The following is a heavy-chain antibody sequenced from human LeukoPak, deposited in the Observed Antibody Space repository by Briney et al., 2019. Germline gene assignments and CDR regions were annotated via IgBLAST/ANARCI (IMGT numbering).Heavy chain of an antibody. J-gene: IGHJ5*02. D-gene: IGHD2-2*01. Sequence: SETLSLTCTVSGGSISSYFWSWIRQPPGKGLEWIGYIYYSGSTNYNPSLKSRVTISVDTSKNQFSLKLSSVTAADTAVYYCARDSLGYCSSTSCYPPWFDPWGQGTLVTVSS. V-gene: IGHV4-59*12. CDR3: ARDSLGYCSSTSCYPPWFDP. CDR1: GGSISSYF. CDR2: IYYSGST.